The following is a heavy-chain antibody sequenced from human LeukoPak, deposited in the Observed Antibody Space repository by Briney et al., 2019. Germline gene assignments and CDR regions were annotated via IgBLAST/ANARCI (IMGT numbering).Heavy chain of an antibody. J-gene: IGHJ5*02. Sequence: PSETLSLTCTVSGGSISTYYWSWIRQPPGKGLEWIADISDSGGTNYNPSLESRVTVSIDSSKNQFSLKLSSVTAAHTAVFYCARSPHNSAWYEKWFDPWGQGTLVTVSS. CDR1: GGSISTYY. CDR3: ARSPHNSAWYEKWFDP. V-gene: IGHV4-59*12. CDR2: ISDSGGT. D-gene: IGHD6-19*01.